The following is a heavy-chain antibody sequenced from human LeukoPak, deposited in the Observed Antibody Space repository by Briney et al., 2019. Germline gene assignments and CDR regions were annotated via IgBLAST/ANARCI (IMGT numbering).Heavy chain of an antibody. CDR2: IRFSGGST. CDR3: AKYYVGWQIRVGDFDI. CDR1: GFTFSSYA. V-gene: IGHV3-23*01. D-gene: IGHD3-16*01. J-gene: IGHJ3*02. Sequence: PWGSLTLSCTASGFTFSSYAMSWLRQAPGKGLEGDSAIRFSGGSTYYADSVKGRFTISRDNSKNTLYLQMISLRAEDTAVYYCAKYYVGWQIRVGDFDIWGQGTMVTVSS.